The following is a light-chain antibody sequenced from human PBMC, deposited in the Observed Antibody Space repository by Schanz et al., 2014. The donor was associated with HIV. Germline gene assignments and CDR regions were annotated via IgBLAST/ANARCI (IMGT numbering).Light chain of an antibody. Sequence: EVVLTQSPGTLSLSPGERATLSCRASQSISSRYLAWYQQKPGQAPRLLIYDASNRATGIPARFSGSGSGTDFTLTISSLEPEDFAVYYCQQYNDWPPITFGQGTRLEIK. CDR1: QSISSRY. J-gene: IGKJ5*01. CDR2: DAS. V-gene: IGKV3-11*01. CDR3: QQYNDWPPIT.